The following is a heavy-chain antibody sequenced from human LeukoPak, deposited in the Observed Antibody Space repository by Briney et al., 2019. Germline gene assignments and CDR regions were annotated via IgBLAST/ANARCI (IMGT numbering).Heavy chain of an antibody. CDR3: ARQEPGIAAAGTGQRQGNWFDP. D-gene: IGHD6-13*01. Sequence: SETLSLTCTVSGASVSSSIYSWSWIRQPPGKGLEWIGYIYYSGSTNYNPSLKSRVTISVDTSKNQLSLKLSSVTAADTAVYYCARQEPGIAAAGTGQRQGNWFDPWGQGTLVTVSS. V-gene: IGHV4-61*01. CDR1: GASVSSSIYS. CDR2: IYYSGST. J-gene: IGHJ5*02.